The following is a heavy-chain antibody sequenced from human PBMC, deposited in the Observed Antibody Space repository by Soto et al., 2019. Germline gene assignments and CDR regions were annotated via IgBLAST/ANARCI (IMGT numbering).Heavy chain of an antibody. J-gene: IGHJ4*02. CDR2: ISAYNGNT. CDR3: ARKDEHDY. V-gene: IGHV1-18*04. CDR1: GYTFTNYG. Sequence: QVQLVQSGAEVKKPGASVKVSCKASGYTFTNYGISWVRQAPGQGLEWMGWISAYNGNTNYAQKLQGRGTMTTDTATSSAYMERRSLRADDTAVYYWARKDEHDYWGQGTLVTVSS.